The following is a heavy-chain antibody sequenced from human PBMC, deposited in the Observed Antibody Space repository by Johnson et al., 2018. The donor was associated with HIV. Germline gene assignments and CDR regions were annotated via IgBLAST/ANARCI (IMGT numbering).Heavy chain of an antibody. J-gene: IGHJ3*01. V-gene: IGHV3-30*02. CDR2: IQYDGSNK. D-gene: IGHD1-26*01. Sequence: VQLVESGGGVVRPGGSLRLSCAASGFTFSSYGMHWVRQAPGKGLEWVAFIQYDGSNKYYADSVKGRFTISRDNSKNTLYLQMNSLRAEDTAVFYCAREGWELPRTGFDVWGLGTMVTVSS. CDR3: AREGWELPRTGFDV. CDR1: GFTFSSYG.